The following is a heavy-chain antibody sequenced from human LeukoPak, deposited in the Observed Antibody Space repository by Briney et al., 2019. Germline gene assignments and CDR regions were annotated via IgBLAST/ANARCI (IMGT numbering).Heavy chain of an antibody. CDR2: IYYSGST. J-gene: IGHJ6*02. Sequence: SETLSLTCTVSGVSISSSSYYWGWIRQPPGKGLEWIGSIYYSGSTYYNPSLKSRVTISVDTSKNQFSLKLSSVTAADTAVYYCARESEGGRWGYYYYGMDVWGQGTMVTVSS. CDR1: GVSISSSSYY. CDR3: ARESEGGRWGYYYYGMDV. V-gene: IGHV4-39*01. D-gene: IGHD3-16*01.